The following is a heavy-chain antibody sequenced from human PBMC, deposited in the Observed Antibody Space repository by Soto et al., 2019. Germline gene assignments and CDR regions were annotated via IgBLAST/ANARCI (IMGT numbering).Heavy chain of an antibody. J-gene: IGHJ6*02. CDR1: GYTFTNYG. D-gene: IGHD3-10*01. CDR3: AREGYYSGSGSYSPPRYYGMDV. Sequence: QVQLVQSGAEVKKPGASVKVSCKASGYTFTNYGISWVRQAPGQGLEWMGWISDYNGNTYYGKKFQGRVTITTDTSTRTAYMELKSLRSDDTAVYYCAREGYYSGSGSYSPPRYYGMDVWGQGTTVTVSS. V-gene: IGHV1-18*04. CDR2: ISDYNGNT.